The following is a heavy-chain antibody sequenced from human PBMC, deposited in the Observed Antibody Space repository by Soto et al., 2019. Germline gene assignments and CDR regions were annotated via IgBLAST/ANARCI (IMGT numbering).Heavy chain of an antibody. Sequence: GGSLRLSCAASGFTFSSYSMNWVRQAPGKGLEWVSSISSSSSYIYYADSVKGRFTISRDNAKNSLYLQMNNLRAEDTAVYYCARSDSSSWYRGNMDVWGQGTTVTVSS. V-gene: IGHV3-21*01. CDR1: GFTFSSYS. CDR3: ARSDSSSWYRGNMDV. D-gene: IGHD6-13*01. CDR2: ISSSSSYI. J-gene: IGHJ6*02.